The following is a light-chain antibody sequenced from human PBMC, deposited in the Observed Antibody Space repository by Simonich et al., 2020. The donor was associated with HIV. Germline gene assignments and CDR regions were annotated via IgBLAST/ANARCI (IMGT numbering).Light chain of an antibody. V-gene: IGKV2D-29*02. CDR2: EVS. CDR3: MQSIQLPLYT. Sequence: DIVMTQTPLSLSVTPGQPASISCKSSQSLLHSDGKTYLYWYLQKPGQSPQLLIYEVSNGFSGVPDRFSGSGSGTDFTLKISRVEAEDVGVYYCMQSIQLPLYTFGQGTKLEIK. CDR1: QSLLHSDGKTY. J-gene: IGKJ2*01.